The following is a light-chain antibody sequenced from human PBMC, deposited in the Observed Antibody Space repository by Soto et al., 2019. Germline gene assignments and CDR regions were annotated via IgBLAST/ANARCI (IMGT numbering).Light chain of an antibody. CDR1: SSNIGSNY. Sequence: QSVLTQPPSASGTPGQRVNISCSGSSSNIGSNYVYWYQQLPGTAPKLLIYSNNQRPSGVPDRFSGSKSGTSASLAISGLRSEEEAEYYCAAWDESLRVWVFGGGTKLTVL. CDR3: AAWDESLRVWV. V-gene: IGLV1-47*02. CDR2: SNN. J-gene: IGLJ3*02.